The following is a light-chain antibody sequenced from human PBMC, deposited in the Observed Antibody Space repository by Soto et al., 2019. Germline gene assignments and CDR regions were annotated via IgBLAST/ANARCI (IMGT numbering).Light chain of an antibody. Sequence: QLVLTQPPSASGTPGQRVTISCSESSSSIGSNYIYWYQQLPGTAPKLLIYRDSQRPSGVPDRFSGSKSGTSASLAISGLRSEDEADYYCASCDDSLRGWVFGGGTKLTVL. CDR3: ASCDDSLRGWV. V-gene: IGLV1-47*01. CDR2: RDS. CDR1: SSSIGSNY. J-gene: IGLJ3*02.